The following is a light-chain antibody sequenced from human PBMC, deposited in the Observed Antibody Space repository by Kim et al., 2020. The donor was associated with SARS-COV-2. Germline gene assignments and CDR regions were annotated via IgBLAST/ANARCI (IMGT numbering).Light chain of an antibody. J-gene: IGLJ2*01. CDR2: EDN. Sequence: GKTVTISCTRSSGSIASNYVQWYQQRPGSAPTTVIYEDNQRPSVVPDRFSGSIDSSSNSASLTISGLKTEDEADYYCQSYNRSNVVFGGGTQLTVL. CDR3: QSYNRSNVV. CDR1: SGSIASNY. V-gene: IGLV6-57*03.